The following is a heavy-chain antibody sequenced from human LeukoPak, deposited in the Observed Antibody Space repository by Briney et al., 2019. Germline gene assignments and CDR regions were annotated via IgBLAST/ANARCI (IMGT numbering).Heavy chain of an antibody. D-gene: IGHD3-10*01. V-gene: IGHV4-30-2*01. J-gene: IGHJ3*02. CDR3: ARVVTYYYGSGSYYAFDI. CDR2: IYHSGST. Sequence: SETLSLTCAVSGGSISSGGYSWSWIRQPPGKGLEWIGYIYHSGSTYYNPSLKSRVTISVDRSKNQFSLKLSSVTAADTAVYYCARVVTYYYGSGSYYAFDIWGQGTMVTVSS. CDR1: GGSISSGGYS.